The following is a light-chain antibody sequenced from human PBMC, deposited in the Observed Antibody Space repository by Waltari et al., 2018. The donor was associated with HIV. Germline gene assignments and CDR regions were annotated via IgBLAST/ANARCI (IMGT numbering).Light chain of an antibody. Sequence: HSALTHPAAVSASLGPAITTSCSGTSSDVGGICYDSRSQQHPGKAPNLMIYEVSKRPSGVSNRFSGAKSGNTASLTISGLQAEDEADYYCCSYAGSSTFGVFGGGTKLTVL. CDR2: EVS. J-gene: IGLJ2*01. CDR3: CSYAGSSTFGV. V-gene: IGLV2-23*02. CDR1: SSDVGGICY.